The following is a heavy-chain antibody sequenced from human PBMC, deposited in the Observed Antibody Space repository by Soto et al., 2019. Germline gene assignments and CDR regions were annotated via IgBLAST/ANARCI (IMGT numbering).Heavy chain of an antibody. J-gene: IGHJ4*02. V-gene: IGHV3-48*03. CDR3: ARGDYDFWSGFVDY. CDR2: ISSSGSTI. Sequence: PGGSLRLSCAASGFTFSSYEMNWVRQAPGKGLEWVSYISSSGSTIYYADSVKGRFTISRDNAKNSLYLQMNSLRAEDTAVYYCARGDYDFWSGFVDYWGQGTLVTVS. D-gene: IGHD3-3*01. CDR1: GFTFSSYE.